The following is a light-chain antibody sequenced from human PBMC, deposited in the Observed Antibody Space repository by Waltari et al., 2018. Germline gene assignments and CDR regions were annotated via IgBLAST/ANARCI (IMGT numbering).Light chain of an antibody. CDR3: QQYISYPYT. Sequence: DLQMHQSPLTLSASVADQVPIPSRASQSINSWLAWYQQKPGKAPELLIYKASSLRSRVPFRFSGRGSGTEFTLTITSLQPDDFVTYFCQQYISYPYTFGQGTKVEIK. CDR2: KAS. CDR1: QSINSW. V-gene: IGKV1-5*03. J-gene: IGKJ2*01.